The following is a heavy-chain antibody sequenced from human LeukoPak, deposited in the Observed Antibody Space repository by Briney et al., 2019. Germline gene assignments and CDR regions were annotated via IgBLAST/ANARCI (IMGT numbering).Heavy chain of an antibody. D-gene: IGHD3-10*02. CDR1: GFTFSSYE. CDR2: ISSIGSTI. Sequence: GGSLRLSCAASGFTFSSYEMNSVRQAPGKGLEWVSYISSIGSTIYYADSVKGRFTISRDNAKNSLYLQMNSLRAEDTAVYYCAELGITMIGGVWGKGTTVTISS. J-gene: IGHJ6*04. CDR3: AELGITMIGGV. V-gene: IGHV3-48*03.